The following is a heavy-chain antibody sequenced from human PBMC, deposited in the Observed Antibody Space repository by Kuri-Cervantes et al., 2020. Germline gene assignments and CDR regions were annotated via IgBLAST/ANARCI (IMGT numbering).Heavy chain of an antibody. CDR1: GFTFSSYS. Sequence: LSLTCAASGFTFSSYSMNWVRQAPGKGLEWVSSISSSSSYIYYADSVKGRFTISRDNAKNSLYLQMNSLRAEDTAVYYCAITYYDFWSGYPSREYFQHWGQGTLVTVSS. D-gene: IGHD3-3*01. CDR2: ISSSSSYI. V-gene: IGHV3-21*01. J-gene: IGHJ1*01. CDR3: AITYYDFWSGYPSREYFQH.